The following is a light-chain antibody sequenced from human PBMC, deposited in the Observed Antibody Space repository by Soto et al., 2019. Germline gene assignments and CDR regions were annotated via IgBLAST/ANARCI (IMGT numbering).Light chain of an antibody. V-gene: IGLV2-14*03. Sequence: QSVLTQPASVSGSPGQSITISCTGTISDVGAYNFVSWYQQHPGQAPRLMIYDVTNRPSGVSDRFSGSKSGNTASLTISGLQAEDEADYYCSSYTTSRPYVFGPGTKLTVL. CDR1: ISDVGAYNF. CDR2: DVT. CDR3: SSYTTSRPYV. J-gene: IGLJ1*01.